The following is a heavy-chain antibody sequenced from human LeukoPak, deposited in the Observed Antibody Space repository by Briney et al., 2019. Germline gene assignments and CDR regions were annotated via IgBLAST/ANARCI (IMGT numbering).Heavy chain of an antibody. D-gene: IGHD1-26*01. V-gene: IGHV3-23*01. Sequence: PGGSLRLSCAASRFTFNSSAMSWVRQAPGKGLDWVSGITYSGGSTYYADSVKGRFTISRDNSKNTLYLQMNSLRAEDTAAYYCAKGGSGNFPFDYWGQGTLVTVSS. CDR1: RFTFNSSA. CDR2: ITYSGGST. J-gene: IGHJ4*02. CDR3: AKGGSGNFPFDY.